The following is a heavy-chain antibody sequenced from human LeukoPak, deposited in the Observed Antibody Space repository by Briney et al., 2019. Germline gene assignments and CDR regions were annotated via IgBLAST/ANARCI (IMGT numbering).Heavy chain of an antibody. CDR3: ARGHYDLNL. CDR2: INQDGGDK. Sequence: PGGSLRLSCAPSGFTFSNSWMTWVRQAPGKGLQWVAHINQDGGDKNYLDSVRGRFTISRDNAKNSLYLQMNSLTADDTAVYYCARGHYDLNLWGQGTTVTVSS. CDR1: GFTFSNSW. J-gene: IGHJ6*02. V-gene: IGHV3-7*01.